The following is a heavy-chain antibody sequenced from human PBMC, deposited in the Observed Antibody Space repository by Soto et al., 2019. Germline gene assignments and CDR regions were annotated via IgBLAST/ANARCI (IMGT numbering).Heavy chain of an antibody. D-gene: IGHD2-2*02. V-gene: IGHV3-11*01. CDR3: ARDDYTYGVY. CDR1: GFSFRDYF. J-gene: IGHJ4*02. CDR2: IGPYGNTI. Sequence: GESLKISCAASGFSFRDYFMSWIRQAPGKGLEWVSYIGPYGNTIYYADSVKGRFTISRDDAKNSLSLHMNSLRTEDTAVYYCARDDYTYGVYWGQGTQVTVSS.